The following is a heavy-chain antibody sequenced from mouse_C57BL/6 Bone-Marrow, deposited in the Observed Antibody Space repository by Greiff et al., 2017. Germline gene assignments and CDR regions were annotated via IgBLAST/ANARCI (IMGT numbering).Heavy chain of an antibody. J-gene: IGHJ2*01. CDR3: ARLRTVFDY. V-gene: IGHV7-3*01. D-gene: IGHD4-1*01. Sequence: EVKLVESGGGLVQPGGSLSLSCAASGFTFTDYYMSWVRQPPGKALEWLGFIRNKANGYTTEYSASVKGRFTISRDNSQSILYLQMNALRAEDSATYYCARLRTVFDYWGQGTTRTVSS. CDR2: IRNKANGYTT. CDR1: GFTFTDYY.